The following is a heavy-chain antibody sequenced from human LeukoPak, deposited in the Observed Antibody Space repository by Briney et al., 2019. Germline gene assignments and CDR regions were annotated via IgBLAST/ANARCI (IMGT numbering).Heavy chain of an antibody. CDR2: INAGSGKT. J-gene: IGHJ5*02. V-gene: IGHV1-3*01. CDR3: ARVGYSSGWPYKWFDP. D-gene: IGHD6-19*01. CDR1: GYTFTSYA. Sequence: GASVNVSFKASGYTFTSYAMHWVRQAPGQRLEWMGWINAGSGKTRYSQKFQGRVTITRDTYESTAYMELSSMRSEDADVYYCARVGYSSGWPYKWFDPWGQGTLVTVSS.